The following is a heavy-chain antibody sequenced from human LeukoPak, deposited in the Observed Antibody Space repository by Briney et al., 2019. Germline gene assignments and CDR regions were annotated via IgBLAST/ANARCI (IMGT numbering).Heavy chain of an antibody. J-gene: IGHJ4*02. V-gene: IGHV3-48*01. D-gene: IGHD4-17*01. Sequence: GGSLRLSCAASGFTFSSYSMNWVRQAPGKGLEWVSYISISSSIMYYADSVKGRFTISRDNAKNSLYLQMNSLRAEDTAVYYCARVNYGDYLPSFDYWGQGTLVTVSS. CDR2: ISISSSIM. CDR1: GFTFSSYS. CDR3: ARVNYGDYLPSFDY.